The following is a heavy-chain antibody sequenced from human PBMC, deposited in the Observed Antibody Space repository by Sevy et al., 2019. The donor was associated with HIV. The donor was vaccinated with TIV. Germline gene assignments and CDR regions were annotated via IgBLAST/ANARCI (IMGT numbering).Heavy chain of an antibody. V-gene: IGHV3-23*01. CDR2: ISHTGEDT. CDR3: XXXXXXXXXXXXXXXXXXXXXXPLFDY. CDR1: GVTFSNYA. Sequence: GESLKISCTSSGVTFSNYAMTWVRQTPGKGLEWVSSISHTGEDTYFADSVKGRFTISRDNSENTLYLQMKSLRGEDXXXXXXXXXXXXXXXXXXXXXXXXXXXXPLFDYWGQGTLVTVSS. J-gene: IGHJ4*02.